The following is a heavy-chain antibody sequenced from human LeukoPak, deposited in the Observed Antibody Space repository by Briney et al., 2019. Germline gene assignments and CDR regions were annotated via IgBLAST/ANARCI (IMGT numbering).Heavy chain of an antibody. Sequence: PGGSLRLSCAASGFTFSSYGMHWVRQAPGKGLEWVAVISYDGSNKYYADSAKGRFTISRDNSKNTLYLQMNSLRAEDTAVYSCARELRPTYYYYDMDVWGQGTTVTVSS. J-gene: IGHJ6*02. V-gene: IGHV3-30*03. CDR3: ARELRPTYYYYDMDV. CDR2: ISYDGSNK. CDR1: GFTFSSYG. D-gene: IGHD4-17*01.